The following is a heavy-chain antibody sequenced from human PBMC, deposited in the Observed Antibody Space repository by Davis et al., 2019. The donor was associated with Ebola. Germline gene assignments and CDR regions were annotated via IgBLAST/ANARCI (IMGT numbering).Heavy chain of an antibody. V-gene: IGHV3-23*01. D-gene: IGHD3-10*01. CDR1: GFTFGDYA. Sequence: PGGSLRLSCSSYGFTFGDYAMSWVRQAPGKGLEWVSAISGSGGSTYYADSVKGRFTISRDNSKKTLYLQMNSLRAEDTAVYYCARERGPYILGWFEPFDIWGQGTRVTVSS. CDR2: ISGSGGST. J-gene: IGHJ3*02. CDR3: ARERGPYILGWFEPFDI.